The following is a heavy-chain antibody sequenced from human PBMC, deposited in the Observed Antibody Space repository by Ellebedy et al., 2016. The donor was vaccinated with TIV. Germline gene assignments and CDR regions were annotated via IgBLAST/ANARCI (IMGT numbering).Heavy chain of an antibody. CDR2: INAGNGNT. CDR3: AREGEYYDFWSGPVMNLGLSWFDP. J-gene: IGHJ5*02. Sequence: ASVKVSXXASGGTFSSYAISWVRQAPGQGLEWMGWINAGNGNTKYSQKFQGRVTITRDTSASTAYMELSSLRSEDTAVYYCAREGEYYDFWSGPVMNLGLSWFDPWGQGTLVTVSS. CDR1: GGTFSSYA. V-gene: IGHV1-3*01. D-gene: IGHD3-3*01.